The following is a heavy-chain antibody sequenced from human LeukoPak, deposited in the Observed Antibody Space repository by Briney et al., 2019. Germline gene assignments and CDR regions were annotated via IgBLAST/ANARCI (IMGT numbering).Heavy chain of an antibody. CDR3: AREVYAGNWFDP. CDR2: ISGNGDST. V-gene: IGHV3-64*01. D-gene: IGHD2-8*01. CDR1: GFTFSTLP. J-gene: IGHJ5*02. Sequence: GGPRRFSCAASGFTFSTLPGHWFPQAPGRELNYVAAISGNGDSTYYANSVKGRFTISRDNSKNTLYLQMGSLRPEDMAVYYCAREVYAGNWFDPWGQGTLVTVSS.